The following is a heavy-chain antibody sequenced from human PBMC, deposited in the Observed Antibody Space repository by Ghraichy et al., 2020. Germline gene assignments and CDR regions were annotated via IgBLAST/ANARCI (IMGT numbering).Heavy chain of an antibody. CDR1: GGSINSYY. Sequence: SETLSLTCTVSGGSINSYYWSWIRQPAGKGLEWIGRSYSSGNTNYNPSLKSRVTMSVDTSKNQVSLKLTSVTAADTAVYYCARRVGGDPGTNNYFDPWGQGTLVTVSS. CDR3: ARRVGGDPGTNNYFDP. D-gene: IGHD3-16*01. V-gene: IGHV4-4*07. J-gene: IGHJ5*02. CDR2: SYSSGNT.